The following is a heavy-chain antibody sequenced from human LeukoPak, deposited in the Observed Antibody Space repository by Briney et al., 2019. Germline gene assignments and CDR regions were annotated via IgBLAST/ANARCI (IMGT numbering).Heavy chain of an antibody. D-gene: IGHD3-10*01. CDR3: ARVETLDEIWYFDY. J-gene: IGHJ4*02. V-gene: IGHV4-34*01. CDR2: INHSGST. Sequence: SETLSLTCAVYGGSFSGYYWSWIRQPPGKGLEWIGEINHSGSTNYNPSLESRVTISVDTSKDQFSLKLSSVTAADTAVYYCARVETLDEIWYFDYWGQGTLVTVSS. CDR1: GGSFSGYY.